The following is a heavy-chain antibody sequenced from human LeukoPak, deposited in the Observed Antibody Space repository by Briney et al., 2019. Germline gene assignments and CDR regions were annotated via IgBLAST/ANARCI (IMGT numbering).Heavy chain of an antibody. J-gene: IGHJ4*02. CDR1: GSTFSSYG. V-gene: IGHV1-18*01. CDR3: ARDCDRSGYYCY. CDR2: ISAYNGDT. D-gene: IGHD3-22*01. Sequence: ASVKVSCTASGSTFSSYGLSLFRQAPGQGLEWIGWISAYNGDTNYAQKLQGRVTMTTDKSTSTAYMELRSLRSDDTAVYYCARDCDRSGYYCYWGQGTLVTVSS.